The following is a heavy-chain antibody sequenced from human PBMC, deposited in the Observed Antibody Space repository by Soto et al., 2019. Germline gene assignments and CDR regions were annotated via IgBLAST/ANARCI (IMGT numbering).Heavy chain of an antibody. V-gene: IGHV5-51*01. D-gene: IGHD3-22*01. Sequence: GESLKISCKGSGYSFTNYWIGWVRQMPGKGLEWMGIIYPGDSDTRYSPSFQGHVTISADKSISTAYLQWSSLKASDTAMYYCARHPKYVSGYRYFDYWGQGTLVTVSS. CDR3: ARHPKYVSGYRYFDY. J-gene: IGHJ4*02. CDR1: GYSFTNYW. CDR2: IYPGDSDT.